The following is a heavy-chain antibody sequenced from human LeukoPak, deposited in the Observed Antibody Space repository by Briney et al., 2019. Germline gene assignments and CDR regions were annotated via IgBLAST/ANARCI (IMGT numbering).Heavy chain of an antibody. CDR2: ISGSGGST. V-gene: IGHV3-23*01. CDR1: GFTFSSYA. CDR3: AKVEGHSSSWYNY. Sequence: GGSLRLSCAASGFTFSSYAMSWVRQAPGKGLEWVSAISGSGGSTYYADSVKGRFTISRDNSKNTLYLQMNSLRDEDTAVYYCAKVEGHSSSWYNYWGQGTLVTVSS. J-gene: IGHJ4*02. D-gene: IGHD6-13*01.